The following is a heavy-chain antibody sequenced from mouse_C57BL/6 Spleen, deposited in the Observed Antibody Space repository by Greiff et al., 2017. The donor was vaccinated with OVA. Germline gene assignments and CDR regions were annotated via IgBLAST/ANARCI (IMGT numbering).Heavy chain of an antibody. D-gene: IGHD1-1*01. CDR3: ARSDYGSLHWYCDV. CDR1: GYAFSSSW. CDR2: IYPGDGDT. V-gene: IGHV1-82*01. J-gene: IGHJ1*03. Sequence: QVQLKESGPELVKPGASVKISCKASGYAFSSSWMNWVKQRPGKGLEWIGRIYPGDGDTNYNGKFKGKATLTADKSSSTAYMQLSSLTSEDSAVYFCARSDYGSLHWYCDVWGTGTTVTVSS.